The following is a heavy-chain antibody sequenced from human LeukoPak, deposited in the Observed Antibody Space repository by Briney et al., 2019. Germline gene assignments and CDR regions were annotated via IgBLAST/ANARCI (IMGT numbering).Heavy chain of an antibody. CDR2: VNSDGTST. CDR3: AKEDRLGYNYAYGIDV. J-gene: IGHJ6*02. Sequence: GGSLRLSCAASGFTFSRYWMHWVRQAPGKGLVWVSRVNSDGTSTTYADSVKGRFTISRDNAKNTLYLQMSSLRAEDSAVYYCAKEDRLGYNYAYGIDVWGQGTTVTVSS. V-gene: IGHV3-74*01. CDR1: GFTFSRYW. D-gene: IGHD1-1*01.